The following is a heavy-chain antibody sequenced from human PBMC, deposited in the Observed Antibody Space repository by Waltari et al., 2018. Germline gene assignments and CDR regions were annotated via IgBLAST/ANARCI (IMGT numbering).Heavy chain of an antibody. CDR1: GFTFSSYW. CDR3: VRGSGWYGDGMDV. V-gene: IGHV3-7*03. D-gene: IGHD6-19*01. J-gene: IGHJ6*02. CDR2: IKQDGSDK. Sequence: EVQLVESGGGLVQPGGSLRLSCAASGFTFSSYWMSWVRQAPGKGLEWVASIKQDGSDKYYVDSVKGRFTISRDNAKNSLYLQMNSLRAEDTAVYYCVRGSGWYGDGMDVWGQGTTVTVSS.